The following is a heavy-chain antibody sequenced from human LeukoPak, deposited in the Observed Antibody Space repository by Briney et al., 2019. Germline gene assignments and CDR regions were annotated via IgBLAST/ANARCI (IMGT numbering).Heavy chain of an antibody. V-gene: IGHV3-21*01. CDR2: ISSGSSYI. CDR3: ARAGMSGSGYYGLNDAFDI. Sequence: TGGSLRLSCAVSGFTFSSYSMNWVRQAPGKGLEWVSSISSGSSYIYYADSVKGRFTISRDNAKNSLYLQMNSLRAEDTAVYYCARAGMSGSGYYGLNDAFDIWGQGTVVTVSS. J-gene: IGHJ3*02. D-gene: IGHD3-22*01. CDR1: GFTFSSYS.